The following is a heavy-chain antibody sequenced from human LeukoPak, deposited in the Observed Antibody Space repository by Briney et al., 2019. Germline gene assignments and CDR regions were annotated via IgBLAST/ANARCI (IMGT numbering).Heavy chain of an antibody. Sequence: SETLSLTCSVSGGSISSLYWSWIRQPPGKGLEWIGYSDYSGSTNYSPSLKSRVTISVDTSKKQFSLKLRSVTAADTAVYYCARDIGGSYYFHYWGQGTLVTVSS. CDR2: SDYSGST. CDR3: ARDIGGSYYFHY. J-gene: IGHJ4*02. V-gene: IGHV4-59*01. CDR1: GGSISSLY. D-gene: IGHD1-26*01.